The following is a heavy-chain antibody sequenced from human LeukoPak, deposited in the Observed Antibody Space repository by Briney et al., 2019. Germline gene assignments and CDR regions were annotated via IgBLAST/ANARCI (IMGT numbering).Heavy chain of an antibody. CDR3: ARDSSSIAAAGPRSYYYYYYMDV. CDR1: GGSISSHY. V-gene: IGHV4-59*11. CDR2: IYYSGST. Sequence: SETLSLTCTVSGGSISSHYWSWIRQPPGKGLEWIGYIYYSGSTNYNPPLKSRVTISVDTSKNQFSLKLSSVTAADTAVYYCARDSSSIAAAGPRSYYYYYYMDVWGKGTTVTVSS. J-gene: IGHJ6*03. D-gene: IGHD6-13*01.